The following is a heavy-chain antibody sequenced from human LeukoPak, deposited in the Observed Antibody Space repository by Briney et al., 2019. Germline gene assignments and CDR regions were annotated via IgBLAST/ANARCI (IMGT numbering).Heavy chain of an antibody. V-gene: IGHV3-21*01. J-gene: IGHJ4*02. CDR1: GFTFRSYN. CDR2: ISSSSSYI. CDR3: ARGASRADY. Sequence: GGSLRLSCAASGFTFRSYNMNWVRQAPGKRPEWVASISSSSSYIYYADSVKGRFTISRDNAKNSLYLQMNSLRAEDTALYYCARGASRADYWGQGTLVTVSS.